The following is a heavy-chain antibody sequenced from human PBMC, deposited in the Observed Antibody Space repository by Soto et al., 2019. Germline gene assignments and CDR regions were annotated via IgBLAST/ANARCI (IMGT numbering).Heavy chain of an antibody. Sequence: GGSLRLSCAASGFTFDDYTVHWVRQAPGKGLEWVSLISWDGGSTYYADSVKGRFTISRDNSKNSLYLQMNSLRTEDTALYYCAKGYGPAYYYYGMDVWGQGTTVTVSS. CDR2: ISWDGGST. CDR1: GFTFDDYT. J-gene: IGHJ6*02. V-gene: IGHV3-43*01. CDR3: AKGYGPAYYYYGMDV. D-gene: IGHD1-1*01.